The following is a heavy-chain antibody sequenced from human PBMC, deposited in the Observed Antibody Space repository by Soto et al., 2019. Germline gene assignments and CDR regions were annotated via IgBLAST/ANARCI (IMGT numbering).Heavy chain of an antibody. V-gene: IGHV1-2*02. Sequence: GASVKVSWKAPGYTFSVFYMHWVRQAPGQGLEWMGWINPNNGGTKSAEKFQGRVTMTRDTSISTAYMELSRLTSDDTAVYYCASAAVTGTAGLDFWGQGTQVTVSS. CDR1: GYTFSVFY. CDR3: ASAAVTGTAGLDF. D-gene: IGHD6-19*01. J-gene: IGHJ4*02. CDR2: INPNNGGT.